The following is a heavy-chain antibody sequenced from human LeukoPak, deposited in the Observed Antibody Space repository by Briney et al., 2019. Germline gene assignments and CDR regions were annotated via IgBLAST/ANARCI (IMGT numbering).Heavy chain of an antibody. Sequence: SETLSLTCTVSGYSIRSGDYWSWIRQPPGKGLEWIGYIYYSGSTNYNPSLKSRVTISVDTSKNQFSLKLSPVTAADTAVYYCARETYYYDSSGYYAWFDPWGQGTLVTVSS. J-gene: IGHJ5*02. V-gene: IGHV4-61*08. D-gene: IGHD3-22*01. CDR1: GYSIRSGDY. CDR3: ARETYYYDSSGYYAWFDP. CDR2: IYYSGST.